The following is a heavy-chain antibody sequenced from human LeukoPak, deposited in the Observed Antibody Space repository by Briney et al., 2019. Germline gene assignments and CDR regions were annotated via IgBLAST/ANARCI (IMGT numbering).Heavy chain of an antibody. Sequence: GSLRLSCAASGFTFSNYAMHWVRQAPGKGLEWVAVISYDGSNKFYADSVKGRFTISRDNSKNTLHLQMYSLRAEDTAVYYCARSLATSYYYMDVWGKGTTVTVSS. CDR1: GFTFSNYA. J-gene: IGHJ6*03. D-gene: IGHD5-12*01. CDR3: ARSLATSYYYMDV. V-gene: IGHV3-30*04. CDR2: ISYDGSNK.